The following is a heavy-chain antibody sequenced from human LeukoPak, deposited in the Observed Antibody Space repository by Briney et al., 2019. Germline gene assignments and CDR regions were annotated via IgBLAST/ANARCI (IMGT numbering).Heavy chain of an antibody. CDR3: VRDLVATIDHYYYGMDV. CDR2: IYYSGST. D-gene: IGHD5-12*01. Sequence: SETLSLTCTVSGGSISSYYWSWIRQSPGKGLEWIGYIYYSGSTNYNPSLKSRVTISLDTSKNQFSLKLSSVTAADTAVYYCVRDLVATIDHYYYGMDVWGQGTTVTVSS. J-gene: IGHJ6*02. CDR1: GGSISSYY. V-gene: IGHV4-4*08.